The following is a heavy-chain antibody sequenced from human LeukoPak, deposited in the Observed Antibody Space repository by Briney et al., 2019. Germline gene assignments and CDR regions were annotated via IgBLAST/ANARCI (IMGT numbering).Heavy chain of an antibody. CDR1: GFTFDDYA. D-gene: IGHD1-1*01. V-gene: IGHV3-9*01. CDR2: ISWNSGSI. J-gene: IGHJ6*02. Sequence: PGGSLRLSCAASGFTFDDYAMHWVRQAPGKGLERVSGISWNSGSIGYADSVKGRFTISRDNAKNSLYLQMNSLRAEDTALYYCAKVVRRWNYYYGMDVWGQGTTVTVSS. CDR3: AKVVRRWNYYYGMDV.